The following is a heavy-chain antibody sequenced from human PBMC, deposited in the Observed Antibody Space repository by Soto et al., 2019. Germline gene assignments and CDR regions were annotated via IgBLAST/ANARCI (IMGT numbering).Heavy chain of an antibody. V-gene: IGHV4-30-4*01. CDR2: INYSGST. Sequence: PSETLSLTCTVSGGSISSGDYYWSWIRQPPGKGLEWIGYINYSGSTYYNPSLKSRVTISVDTSKNQVSLKLSSVTAADTAVYYCAASGPYHYYGMDVWGQGTTVTVSS. CDR3: AASGPYHYYGMDV. J-gene: IGHJ6*02. CDR1: GGSISSGDYY. D-gene: IGHD6-6*01.